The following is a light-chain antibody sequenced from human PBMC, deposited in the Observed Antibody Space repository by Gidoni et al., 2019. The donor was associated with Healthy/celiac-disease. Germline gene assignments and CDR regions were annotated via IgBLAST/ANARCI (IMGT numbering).Light chain of an antibody. CDR2: DAS. J-gene: IGKJ4*01. V-gene: IGKV3-11*01. Sequence: EIVLTQSPATLSLSPGDRATLSCRASQSVSSYLAWYQQKPGQAPRLLIYDASNRATGIPARFSGSGSGTDFTLTSSSLEPEDFAVYYCQRRSNWLTFGGGTKVEIK. CDR3: QRRSNWLT. CDR1: QSVSSY.